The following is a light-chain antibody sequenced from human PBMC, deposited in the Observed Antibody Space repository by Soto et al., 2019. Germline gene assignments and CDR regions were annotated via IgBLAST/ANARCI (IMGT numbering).Light chain of an antibody. CDR2: EVT. CDR1: SSDIGAHNF. Sequence: QSALTQPASVSGSPGQSITLSCAGTSSDIGAHNFVSWYQHHPGKAPKPIIYEVTKWPSGVSTRFSGSKAGNTASLTISGLQAEDEADYYCNSYTLSRTVVFGGGTKLTVL. J-gene: IGLJ2*01. V-gene: IGLV2-14*01. CDR3: NSYTLSRTVV.